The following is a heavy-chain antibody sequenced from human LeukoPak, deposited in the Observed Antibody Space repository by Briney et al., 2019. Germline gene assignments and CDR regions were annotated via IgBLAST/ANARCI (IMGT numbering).Heavy chain of an antibody. J-gene: IGHJ4*01. CDR3: TRFRHVAVAGTPHFDY. CDR1: GYTFTDYH. V-gene: IGHV1-2*02. Sequence: ASVKVSCKASGYTFTDYHIHWVRQAPGQGLEWMGWINPNSGGTNYAQKFHGRLTTTRDTSISTAFMELSGLRSDDTAVYYCTRFRHVAVAGTPHFDYWGQEPWSPSPQ. CDR2: INPNSGGT. D-gene: IGHD6-19*01.